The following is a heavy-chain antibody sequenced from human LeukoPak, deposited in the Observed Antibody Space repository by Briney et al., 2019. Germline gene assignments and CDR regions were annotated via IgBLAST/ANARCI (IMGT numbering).Heavy chain of an antibody. D-gene: IGHD3-22*01. Sequence: SETLSLTCTVSGDSISSYYWSWIRQPPGKGLEWIGYIYYSGSTNYNPSLKSRVTISVDTSKNQFSLKLSSVTAADTAVYYCARERWDSSGLDYWGQGTLVTVSS. CDR1: GDSISSYY. V-gene: IGHV4-59*01. CDR3: ARERWDSSGLDY. CDR2: IYYSGST. J-gene: IGHJ4*02.